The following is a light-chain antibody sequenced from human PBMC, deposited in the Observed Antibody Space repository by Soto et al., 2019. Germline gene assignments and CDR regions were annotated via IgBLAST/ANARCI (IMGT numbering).Light chain of an antibody. CDR3: QQSYNSPPIT. V-gene: IGKV1-12*01. J-gene: IGKJ5*01. CDR2: AAS. CDR1: QFISSW. Sequence: DIQMTQAPSSVSSSLGYRFTITSPAIQFISSWLDWYQQKPGKAPKLLIYAASSLQSGVPSRFSGSGSGTEFTLTVSSLQPEDFAIYYCQQSYNSPPITFGQGTRLEIK.